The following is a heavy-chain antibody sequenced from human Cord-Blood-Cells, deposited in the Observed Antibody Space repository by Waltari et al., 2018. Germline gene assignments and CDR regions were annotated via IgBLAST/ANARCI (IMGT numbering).Heavy chain of an antibody. Sequence: EVQLVGSGGGLVQPGRSLRLSCAASGFTFDDYAMHWVRHAPGKGLEWVSGISWNSGSIGYADSVKGRFTISRDNAKNSLYLQMNSLRAEDTALYYCATEIKYSSSSGFDYWGQGTLVTVSS. D-gene: IGHD6-6*01. CDR2: ISWNSGSI. CDR3: ATEIKYSSSSGFDY. J-gene: IGHJ4*02. CDR1: GFTFDDYA. V-gene: IGHV3-9*01.